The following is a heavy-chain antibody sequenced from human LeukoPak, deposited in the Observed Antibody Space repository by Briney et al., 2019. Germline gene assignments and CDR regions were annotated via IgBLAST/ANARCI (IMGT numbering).Heavy chain of an antibody. CDR2: VRSKPNNYAT. CDR1: GFTFSGSA. CDR3: TRAIDPFDY. J-gene: IGHJ4*02. Sequence: PGGSLILSCAASGFTFSGSAMHWVRQASGKGLEWVGRVRSKPNNYATAYAASVKGRFTISRDDSKNMAYLQMNSLKTEDTAVYYCTRAIDPFDYWGQGTLVTVSS. V-gene: IGHV3-73*01. D-gene: IGHD2-2*02.